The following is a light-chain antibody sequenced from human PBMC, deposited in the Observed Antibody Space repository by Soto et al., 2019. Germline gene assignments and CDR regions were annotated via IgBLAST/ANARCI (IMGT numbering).Light chain of an antibody. V-gene: IGKV3D-20*02. CDR1: QTLSSSY. J-gene: IGKJ5*01. Sequence: EVVFTQSPCTLSLSPGERATLSCRASQTLSSSYLAWYQQKPGQAPRLLIYDAYNRATGIPPRFSGSGSGTDFTLTISSLEPEDSAVYYCQQRHMWPITFGQGTRLEI. CDR3: QQRHMWPIT. CDR2: DAY.